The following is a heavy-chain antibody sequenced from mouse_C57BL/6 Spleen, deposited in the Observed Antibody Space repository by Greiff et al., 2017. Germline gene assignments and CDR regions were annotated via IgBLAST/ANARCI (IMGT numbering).Heavy chain of an antibody. CDR1: GYTFTDYT. J-gene: IGHJ4*01. CDR2: INPNNGGT. CDR3: ARRLISRGYYAMDY. V-gene: IGHV1-22*01. Sequence: EVQLQQSGPELVKPGASVKMSCKASGYTFTDYTMHWVKQSHGKSLEWIGYINPNNGGTSYNQKFKGKATLTVNKSSSTAYMELRSLTAEDSAVYYCARRLISRGYYAMDYWGQGTSVTVSS.